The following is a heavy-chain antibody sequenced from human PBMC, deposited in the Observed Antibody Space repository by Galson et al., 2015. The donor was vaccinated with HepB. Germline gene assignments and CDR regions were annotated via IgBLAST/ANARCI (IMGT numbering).Heavy chain of an antibody. V-gene: IGHV3-64*01. J-gene: IGHJ6*02. CDR2: ISSNGGST. CDR3: ARARDYYYGSGSYYSEIYYYYGMDV. Sequence: SLRLSCAASGFTFSSYAMHWVRQAPGKGLEYVSAISSNGGSTYYANSVKGRFTISRDNSKNTLYLQMGSLRAEDMAVYYCARARDYYYGSGSYYSEIYYYYGMDVWGQGTTVTVSS. D-gene: IGHD3-10*01. CDR1: GFTFSSYA.